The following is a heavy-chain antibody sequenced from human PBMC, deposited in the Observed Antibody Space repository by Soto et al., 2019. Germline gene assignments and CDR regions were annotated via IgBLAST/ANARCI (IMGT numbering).Heavy chain of an antibody. Sequence: PSDTLSLTCAVYGGSFSGYYWSWIRQPPGKGLKWIGEINHSESTNYIPSLKSRVTISVDTSKIQFSLKLSSVTAAVTAVYYCASAGGLGAVAADYWGQGTLVTVSS. CDR2: INHSEST. D-gene: IGHD6-19*01. CDR1: GGSFSGYY. J-gene: IGHJ4*02. CDR3: ASAGGLGAVAADY. V-gene: IGHV4-34*01.